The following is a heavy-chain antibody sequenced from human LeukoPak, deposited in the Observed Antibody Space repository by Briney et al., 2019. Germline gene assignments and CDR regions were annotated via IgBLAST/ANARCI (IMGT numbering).Heavy chain of an antibody. J-gene: IGHJ6*03. V-gene: IGHV3-7*01. CDR3: ARDPGTWIQLWTYYYYMDV. D-gene: IGHD5-18*01. CDR1: GFTFSSYW. CDR2: IKQDGSEK. Sequence: QPGGSLRLSCAASGFTFSSYWTSWVRQAPGKGLEWVANIKQDGSEKYYVDSEKGRFTISRDNAKNSLYLQMNSLRAEDTAVYYCARDPGTWIQLWTYYYYMDVWGKGTTVTVSS.